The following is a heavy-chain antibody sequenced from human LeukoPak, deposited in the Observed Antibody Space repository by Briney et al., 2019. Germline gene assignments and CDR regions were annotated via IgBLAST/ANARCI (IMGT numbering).Heavy chain of an antibody. CDR1: GGSFSGYY. Sequence: SETLSLTCAVYGGSFSGYYWSWIRQPPGKGLEWIGEINHSGSTNYNPSLKSRVTISVDTPKDQFSLKLSSVTAADTAVYYCARGSGSYFGYWGQGTLVTVSS. CDR2: INHSGST. J-gene: IGHJ4*02. CDR3: ARGSGSYFGY. V-gene: IGHV4-34*01. D-gene: IGHD1-26*01.